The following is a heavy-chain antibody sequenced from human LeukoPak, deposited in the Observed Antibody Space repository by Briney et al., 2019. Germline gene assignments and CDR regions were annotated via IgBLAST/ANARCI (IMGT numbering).Heavy chain of an antibody. CDR3: ARVRLADERAWAY. D-gene: IGHD3-3*02. Sequence: ASVKVSCTASGYTFSDFYIHWVRQAPGQGLEYVGWITPKSGDTYSPQRFQGRVTMTRDASISTAYMELSSLRSDDTAVYFCARVRLADERAWAYWGQGTLATVSS. CDR2: ITPKSGDT. J-gene: IGHJ4*02. CDR1: GYTFSDFY. V-gene: IGHV1-2*02.